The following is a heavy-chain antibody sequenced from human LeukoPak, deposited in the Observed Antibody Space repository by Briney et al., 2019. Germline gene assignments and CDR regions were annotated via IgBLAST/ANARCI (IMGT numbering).Heavy chain of an antibody. CDR3: AREDREPPLFDY. D-gene: IGHD1-26*01. CDR1: GGSISSGSYY. V-gene: IGHV4-61*02. Sequence: SETLSLTCTVSGGSISSGSYYWSWIRQPAGKGLELIGRIYTSGSTNYNPSLKSRVTISVDTSKNQFSLKLSSVTAADTAVYYCAREDREPPLFDYWGQGTLVTVSS. J-gene: IGHJ4*02. CDR2: IYTSGST.